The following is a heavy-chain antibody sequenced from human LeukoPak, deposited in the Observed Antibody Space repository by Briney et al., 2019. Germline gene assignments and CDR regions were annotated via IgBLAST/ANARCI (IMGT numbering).Heavy chain of an antibody. CDR1: TFTKAW. V-gene: IGHV3-15*07. D-gene: IGHD3-16*01. CDR3: TTEYFGGFEY. J-gene: IGHJ4*02. CDR2: VKNRGDGRTT. Sequence: GGSLRLSCVASTFTKAWMNWVRQAPGKGLEWVGRVKNRGDGRTTDYAAPVKGRFTISRNDSKRTVYLQMNSLKTEDTAVYFCTTEYFGGFEYWGQGTLVTVSS.